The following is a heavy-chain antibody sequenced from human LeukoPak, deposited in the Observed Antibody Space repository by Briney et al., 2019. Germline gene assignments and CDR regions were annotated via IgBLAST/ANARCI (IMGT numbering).Heavy chain of an antibody. CDR2: IESGGRT. CDR1: GFTVSSTY. J-gene: IGHJ4*02. V-gene: IGHV3-53*01. D-gene: IGHD5-18*01. Sequence: GGSLRLSCAASGFTVSSTYMSWVRQAPGKGLEWVSVIESGGRTYYADSVKGRFTISRDSSKNTLYLQMNSLRAEDTAFYFCARENGHIYGYAFLDQWGQGTLVTVSS. CDR3: ARENGHIYGYAFLDQ.